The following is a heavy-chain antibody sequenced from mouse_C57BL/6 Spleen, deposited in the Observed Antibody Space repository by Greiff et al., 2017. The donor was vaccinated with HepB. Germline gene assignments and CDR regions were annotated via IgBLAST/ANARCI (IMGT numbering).Heavy chain of an antibody. CDR1: GYAFSSYW. D-gene: IGHD2-4*01. CDR2: IYPGDGDT. V-gene: IGHV1-80*01. J-gene: IGHJ1*03. CDR3: ARSIGLRDWYFDV. Sequence: VKLVESGAELVKPGASVKISCKASGYAFSSYWMNWVKQRPGKGLEWIGQIYPGDGDTNYNGKSKGKATLTADKSSSTAYMQLSSLTSEDSAVYFCARSIGLRDWYFDVWGTGTTVTVSS.